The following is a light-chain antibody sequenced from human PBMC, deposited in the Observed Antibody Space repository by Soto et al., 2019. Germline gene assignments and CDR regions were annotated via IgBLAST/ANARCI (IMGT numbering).Light chain of an antibody. CDR2: EVN. CDR3: SSYAGINNLGV. J-gene: IGLJ1*01. CDR1: SSDVGGYRY. V-gene: IGLV2-8*01. Sequence: QSALTQPPSASGSPVQSVTISCTGTSSDVGGYRYVSWYQQHPGKAPKLMIFEVNKRPSGVPDRVSGSKSGNTASLTVSGLQAEDEADYYCSSYAGINNLGVFGTGTKLTVL.